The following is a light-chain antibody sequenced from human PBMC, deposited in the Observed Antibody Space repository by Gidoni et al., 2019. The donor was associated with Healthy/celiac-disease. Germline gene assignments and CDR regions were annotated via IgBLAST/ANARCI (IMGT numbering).Light chain of an antibody. CDR2: AAS. CDR1: QSISSY. Sequence: DIQMTQSRSSLSASVGDRVTITCRASQSISSYLNWYQQKPGKAPKLLIYAASSLQSGVPSRFSGSGSGTDFTLTISSLQPEDFATYYCQQSYSTPRYTFGQGTKLEIK. J-gene: IGKJ2*01. V-gene: IGKV1-39*01. CDR3: QQSYSTPRYT.